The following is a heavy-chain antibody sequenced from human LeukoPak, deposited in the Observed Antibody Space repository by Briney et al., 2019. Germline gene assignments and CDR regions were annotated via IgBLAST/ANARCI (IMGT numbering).Heavy chain of an antibody. CDR2: FYYSGST. J-gene: IGHJ4*02. CDR3: AGYCSSTSCSTFDY. CDR1: GGSIGSYY. V-gene: IGHV4-59*01. Sequence: SETLWLTCTVSGGSIGSYYWSWIRQPPGKGLEWIGNFYYSGSTNYNPSLKSRVTISVDTSKNQFSLKLSSVTAADTAVYYCAGYCSSTSCSTFDYWGQGTLVTVSS. D-gene: IGHD2-2*01.